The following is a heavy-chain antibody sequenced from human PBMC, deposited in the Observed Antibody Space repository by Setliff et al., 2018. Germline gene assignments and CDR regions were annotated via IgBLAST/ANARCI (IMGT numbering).Heavy chain of an antibody. D-gene: IGHD3-3*01. CDR3: ARIGHFDFWRGFGVGAFDL. J-gene: IGHJ3*01. Sequence: SETLSLTCTVSGGSISHHYWSWIRQPPGKGLEWVGYMYNSGNTNYNPSLRRRVAISVDKSKNQFSLKLASVTAADTALYYCARIGHFDFWRGFGVGAFDLWGHGSVVTVSS. CDR1: GGSISHHY. V-gene: IGHV4-59*08. CDR2: MYNSGNT.